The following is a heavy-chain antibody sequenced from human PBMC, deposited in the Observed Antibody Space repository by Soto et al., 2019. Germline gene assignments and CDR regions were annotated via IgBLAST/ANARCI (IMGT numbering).Heavy chain of an antibody. D-gene: IGHD6-19*01. V-gene: IGHV1-8*01. Sequence: QVQLVQSGAEVKKPGASVKVSCKASGYTFTSYDINWVRQATGQGLEWMGWMNPNSGNTGYAQKFQGRVTMTRNTSISTAYMELSSLRSEDTAVYYCERGREQWLVRGDAFDIWGQGTMVTVSS. CDR1: GYTFTSYD. CDR3: ERGREQWLVRGDAFDI. CDR2: MNPNSGNT. J-gene: IGHJ3*02.